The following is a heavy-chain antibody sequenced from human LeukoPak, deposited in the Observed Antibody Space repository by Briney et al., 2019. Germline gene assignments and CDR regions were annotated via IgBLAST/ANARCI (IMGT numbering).Heavy chain of an antibody. J-gene: IGHJ6*03. CDR1: GFTFSKYS. CDR3: ARRDYYFYSMDV. V-gene: IGHV3-21*01. Sequence: PGGSLRLSCVASGFTFSKYSMVWVRQAPGKGLEWVSYITTSSSYIYYADSMQGRFTISRDNAKNSLYLQINNLRAEDTAVYFCARRDYYFYSMDVWGKGTTVTVSS. CDR2: ITTSSSYI.